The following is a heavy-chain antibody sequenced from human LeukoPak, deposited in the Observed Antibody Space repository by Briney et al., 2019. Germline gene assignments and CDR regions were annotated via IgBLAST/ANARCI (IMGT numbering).Heavy chain of an antibody. CDR2: IKKDGSEK. V-gene: IGHV3-7*01. D-gene: IGHD5-18*01. J-gene: IGHJ4*02. CDR3: ARDLSGIAGYTYGRGIDY. CDR1: GFTFSSRW. Sequence: GGSLRLSCAASGFTFSSRWMSWVRQAPGKGLEWVANIKKDGSEKYYVDAVKGRFTISRDNAKTSLYLQMNSLRAEDTAVYCCARDLSGIAGYTYGRGIDYWGQGTLVTVSS.